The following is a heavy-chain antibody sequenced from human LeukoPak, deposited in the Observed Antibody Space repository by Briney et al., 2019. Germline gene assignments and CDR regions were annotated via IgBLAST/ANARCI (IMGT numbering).Heavy chain of an antibody. CDR3: ARDDSLAVAGTEGYYFDY. V-gene: IGHV3-21*01. Sequence: PGGSQRLSCAASGFTFSSYTMNWVRQAPGKGLEWVSSISSSSSYIYYADSVKGRFIISRDNAKNSLYLQMNSLRAEDTAVYYCARDDSLAVAGTEGYYFDYWGQGTLVTVSS. CDR2: ISSSSSYI. CDR1: GFTFSSYT. J-gene: IGHJ4*02. D-gene: IGHD6-19*01.